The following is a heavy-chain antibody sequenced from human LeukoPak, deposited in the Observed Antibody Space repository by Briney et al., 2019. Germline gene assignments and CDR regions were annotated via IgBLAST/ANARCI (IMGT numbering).Heavy chain of an antibody. J-gene: IGHJ4*02. Sequence: PGGSLRLSCAPSRDTFRVYAMLWVRQAPGKGLEWVAVISYDGRIKSYTDSAKGQFTISRDNPKNTLYLQLNDRRVEDTAVYYCARGRAGNYHDYWGQGTLVTVTS. CDR3: ARGRAGNYHDY. V-gene: IGHV3-30-3*01. D-gene: IGHD1-7*01. CDR1: RDTFRVYA. CDR2: ISYDGRIK.